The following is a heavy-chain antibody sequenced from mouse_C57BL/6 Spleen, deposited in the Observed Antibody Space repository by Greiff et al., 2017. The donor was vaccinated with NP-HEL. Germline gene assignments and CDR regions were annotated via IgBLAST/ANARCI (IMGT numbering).Heavy chain of an antibody. J-gene: IGHJ4*01. Sequence: EVQRVESGPGLVKPSQSLSLTCSVTGYSITSGYYWNWIRQFPGNKLEWMGYISYDGSNNYNPSLKNRISITRDTSKNQFFLKLNSVTTEDTATYYCARGGSYYYGSSYRAMDYWGQGTSVTVSS. V-gene: IGHV3-6*01. CDR3: ARGGSYYYGSSYRAMDY. CDR2: ISYDGSN. CDR1: GYSITSGYY. D-gene: IGHD1-1*01.